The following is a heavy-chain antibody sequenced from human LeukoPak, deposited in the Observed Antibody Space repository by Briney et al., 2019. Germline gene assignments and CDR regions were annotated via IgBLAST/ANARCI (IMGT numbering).Heavy chain of an antibody. V-gene: IGHV3-9*01. CDR1: GFTFDDYA. CDR3: AKDIAVWGSYASHFDY. J-gene: IGHJ4*02. CDR2: ISWNSGSI. Sequence: GGSLRLPCAASGFTFDDYAMHWVRQAPGKGLEWVSGISWNSGSIGYADSVKGRFTISRDNAKNSLYLQMNSLRAEDTALYYCAKDIAVWGSYASHFDYWGQGTLVTVSS. D-gene: IGHD3-16*01.